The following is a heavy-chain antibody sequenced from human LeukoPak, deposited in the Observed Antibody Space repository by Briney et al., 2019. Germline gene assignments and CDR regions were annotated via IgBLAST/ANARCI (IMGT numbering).Heavy chain of an antibody. V-gene: IGHV1-69*06. CDR1: GGTFSSYA. CDR3: ARVASNYDFDC. J-gene: IGHJ4*02. Sequence: GASVKVSCKASGGTFSSYAIGWVRQAPGQGLEWMGGIIPIFGTANYAQKFQGRVTITADKSTSTAYMELSSLRSEDTAVYYCARVASNYDFDCWGQRTLVTVSS. CDR2: IIPIFGTA. D-gene: IGHD4-11*01.